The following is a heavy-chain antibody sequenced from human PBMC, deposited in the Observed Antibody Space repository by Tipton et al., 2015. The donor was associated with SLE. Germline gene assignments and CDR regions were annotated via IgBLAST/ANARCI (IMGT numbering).Heavy chain of an antibody. CDR1: GLTFSYYA. V-gene: IGHV3-23*01. CDR3: AKGQDDYGDYGDAFDI. D-gene: IGHD4-17*01. J-gene: IGHJ3*02. CDR2: ISGSDGTT. Sequence: SLRLSCAASGLTFSYYAMSWVRQAPGKGLEWVSGISGSDGTTNYVDSVKGRFTISRDNSKNSLYLQMNSLRAEDTAVYYCAKGQDDYGDYGDAFDIWGQGTMVTVSS.